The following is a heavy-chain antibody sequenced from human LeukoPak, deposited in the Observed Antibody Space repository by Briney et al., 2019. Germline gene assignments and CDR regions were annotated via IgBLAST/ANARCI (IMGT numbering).Heavy chain of an antibody. J-gene: IGHJ6*03. V-gene: IGHV3-9*01. CDR1: GFTVSSNY. Sequence: PGGSLRLSCAASGFTVSSNYMTWVRQAPGKGLEWVSGISWNSGSIGYADSVKGRFTISRDNAKNSLYLQMNSLRAEDTALYYCAKSVGATGYYMDVWGKGTTVTVSS. CDR2: ISWNSGSI. D-gene: IGHD1-26*01. CDR3: AKSVGATGYYMDV.